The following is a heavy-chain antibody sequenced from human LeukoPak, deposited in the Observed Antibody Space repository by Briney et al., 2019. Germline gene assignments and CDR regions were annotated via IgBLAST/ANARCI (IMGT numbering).Heavy chain of an antibody. V-gene: IGHV1-18*01. CDR1: GYTFTNYG. CDR2: ISAYNGNT. CDR3: ARVERGYCSSTRCYGAGYNYYEGMDV. D-gene: IGHD2-2*01. J-gene: IGHJ6*02. Sequence: GASVKVSCKASGYTFTNYGISWVRQAPGQGLEWMGWISAYNGNTNYAQKVQGRVTMTTDTSTSTAYMELWSLRSDDTAVYYCARVERGYCSSTRCYGAGYNYYEGMDVWGQGTTVTVSS.